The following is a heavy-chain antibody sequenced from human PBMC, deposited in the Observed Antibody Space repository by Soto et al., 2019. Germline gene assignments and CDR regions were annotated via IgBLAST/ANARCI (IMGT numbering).Heavy chain of an antibody. V-gene: IGHV3-9*01. D-gene: IGHD3-10*01. J-gene: IGHJ4*02. Sequence: EVQLVESGGGLVQPGRSLRLSCAASGFTFDDYAMHWVRQAPGKGLEWVTGISWNSDTIGYADSVKGRFTISRDNAKNSLYLQMNSLRAEDTAFYYCARDVWSRASGPPDSCGQGTLVTVSS. CDR2: ISWNSDTI. CDR1: GFTFDDYA. CDR3: ARDVWSRASGPPDS.